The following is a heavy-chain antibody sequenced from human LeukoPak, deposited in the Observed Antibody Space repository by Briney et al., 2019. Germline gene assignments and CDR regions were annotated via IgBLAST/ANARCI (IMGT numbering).Heavy chain of an antibody. D-gene: IGHD3-10*01. CDR2: ISSSSSTI. CDR3: ARDPEYYYGSGSYYSVPWFDP. J-gene: IGHJ5*02. CDR1: GFTFSSYS. Sequence: GGSLRLSCAASGFTFSSYSMNWVRQAPGKGLEWVSHISSSSSTIYYADSVKGRFTISRDNAKNSLYLQMNSLRAEDTAVYYCARDPEYYYGSGSYYSVPWFDPWGQGTLVTVSS. V-gene: IGHV3-48*04.